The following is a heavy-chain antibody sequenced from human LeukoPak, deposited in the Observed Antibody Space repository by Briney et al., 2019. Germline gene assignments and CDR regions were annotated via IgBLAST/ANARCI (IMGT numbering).Heavy chain of an antibody. V-gene: IGHV3-30*02. CDR2: IRYDGSNK. CDR1: GFTFSSYG. Sequence: GGSLRLSCAASGFTFSSYGMHWVRQAPGKGLEWVAFIRYDGSNKYYADSVKGRFTISRDNSKNTLYLQMNSLKTEDTAVYYCTSDLVGALYAFHIWGQGTMVTVSS. J-gene: IGHJ3*02. D-gene: IGHD1-26*01. CDR3: TSDLVGALYAFHI.